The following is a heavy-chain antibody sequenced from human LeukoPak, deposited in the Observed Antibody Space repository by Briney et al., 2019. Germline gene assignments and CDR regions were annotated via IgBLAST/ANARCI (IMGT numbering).Heavy chain of an antibody. CDR1: GFTFSNYG. CDR2: ISNAGSNT. V-gene: IGHV3-30*03. Sequence: GGALRVYCAASGFTFSNYGMHGVRQAPGKGRAGVAVISNAGSNTYYADSVKGRFTISRDNSQNTLYLQMNSLRAEDTAVYYCARDGDYYGSGSPPYYYGMDVWGQGTTVTVSS. D-gene: IGHD3-10*01. J-gene: IGHJ6*02. CDR3: ARDGDYYGSGSPPYYYGMDV.